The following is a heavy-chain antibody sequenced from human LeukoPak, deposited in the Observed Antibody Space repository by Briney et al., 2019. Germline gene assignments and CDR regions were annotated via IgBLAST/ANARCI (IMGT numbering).Heavy chain of an antibody. CDR3: VKDELAVAIFDY. Sequence: GGSLRLSWEASGIIFSHYAMSWVRQAPGKGLEWVSAISKSGDETYYADSVKGRFAISRDNSKNTFYLQMNSLRAEDSAVYFCVKDELAVAIFDYWGQGTLITVSS. CDR1: GIIFSHYA. D-gene: IGHD6-19*01. V-gene: IGHV3-23*01. CDR2: ISKSGDET. J-gene: IGHJ4*02.